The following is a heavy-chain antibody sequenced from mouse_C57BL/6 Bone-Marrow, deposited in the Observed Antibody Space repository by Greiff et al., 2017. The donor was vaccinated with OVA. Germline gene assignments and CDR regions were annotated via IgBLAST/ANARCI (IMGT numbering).Heavy chain of an antibody. D-gene: IGHD2-5*01. CDR2: INPDSSTI. CDR3: ARAFYSNYEYFDV. J-gene: IGHJ1*03. Sequence: VQLQQSGGGLVQPGGSLKLSCAASGIDFSRYWMSWVRRAPGKGLEWIGEINPDSSTINYAPSLKDKFIISRDNAKNTLYLQMSKVRSEDTALYYCARAFYSNYEYFDVWGTGTTVTVSS. V-gene: IGHV4-1*01. CDR1: GIDFSRYW.